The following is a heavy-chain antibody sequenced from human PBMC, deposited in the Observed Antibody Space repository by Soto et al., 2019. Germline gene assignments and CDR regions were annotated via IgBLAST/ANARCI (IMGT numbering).Heavy chain of an antibody. D-gene: IGHD6-19*01. CDR1: GFTFSSYA. CDR3: AKDRSSGWYGGRAFDI. Sequence: EVQLLESGGGLVQPGGSLRLSCAASGFTFSSYAMSWVRQAPGKGLEWVSAISGSGGSTYYADSVKGRFTISRDNSKKTLYLQMNSLRAEDTAVYYCAKDRSSGWYGGRAFDIWGQGTMVTVSS. CDR2: ISGSGGST. J-gene: IGHJ3*02. V-gene: IGHV3-23*01.